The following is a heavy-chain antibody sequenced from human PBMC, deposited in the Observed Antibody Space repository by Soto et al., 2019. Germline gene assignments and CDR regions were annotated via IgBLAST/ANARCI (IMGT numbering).Heavy chain of an antibody. Sequence: SETLSLTCTVSGGSISSGDYYWSWIRQPPGKGLEWIGYIYYSGSTYHNPSLKSRVTISVDTSKNQFSLKLSSVTAADTAVYYCASTAMAPSFHFDYWGQGTLVTVSS. V-gene: IGHV4-30-4*01. CDR3: ASTAMAPSFHFDY. CDR2: IYYSGST. J-gene: IGHJ4*02. CDR1: GGSISSGDYY. D-gene: IGHD5-18*01.